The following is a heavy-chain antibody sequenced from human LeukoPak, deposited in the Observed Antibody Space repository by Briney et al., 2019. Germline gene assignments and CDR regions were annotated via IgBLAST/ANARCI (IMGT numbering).Heavy chain of an antibody. Sequence: GGSLRLSCAASGFTFSSYSMNWVRQAPGKGLEWVSSISSSSSYIYYADSVKGRFTISRDNAKNSLYLQMNSLRAEDTAVYYCARDGASYYYGSGSFDYWGQGTLVTVS. D-gene: IGHD3-10*01. CDR3: ARDGASYYYGSGSFDY. CDR2: ISSSSSYI. J-gene: IGHJ4*02. V-gene: IGHV3-21*01. CDR1: GFTFSSYS.